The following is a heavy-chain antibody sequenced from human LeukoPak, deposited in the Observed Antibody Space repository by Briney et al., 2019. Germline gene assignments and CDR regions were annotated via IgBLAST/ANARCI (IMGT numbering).Heavy chain of an antibody. J-gene: IGHJ4*02. CDR3: ARVGKYYYGSGSYRPHYFDY. CDR1: GYSFTSFW. Sequence: GESLKISCKASGYSFTSFWIGWVRQMPGEGLEWMGIIFPDDSDTRYNPSFQSQVTISADESISTAYLQWSSLKASDTAMYFCARVGKYYYGSGSYRPHYFDYWGQGILVTVSS. V-gene: IGHV5-51*01. CDR2: IFPDDSDT. D-gene: IGHD3-10*01.